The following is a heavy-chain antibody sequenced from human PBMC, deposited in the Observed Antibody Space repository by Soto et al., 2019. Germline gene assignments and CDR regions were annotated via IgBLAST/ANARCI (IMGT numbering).Heavy chain of an antibody. CDR2: IYADGSTT. Sequence: PGGSLRLSCEASGFTFSQYWMHWVRQGPGKGLVWVAHIYADGSTTTYADSVKGRFSISRDNAKNMVYLEMNSLRAEDTAVYHCARDLPLRDAARSMDVWGQGTTVTVSS. CDR3: ARDLPLRDAARSMDV. J-gene: IGHJ6*02. D-gene: IGHD6-25*01. V-gene: IGHV3-74*01. CDR1: GFTFSQYW.